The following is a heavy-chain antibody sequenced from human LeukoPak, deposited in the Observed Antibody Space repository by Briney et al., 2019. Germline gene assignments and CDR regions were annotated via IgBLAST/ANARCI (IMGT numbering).Heavy chain of an antibody. Sequence: GGSLRLSCAASGFTFSNYAVNWVRQAPGKGLQWVSAISGSGDTTFYADSVKGRFTISRGNSKSTVYLQMNSLRAEDTALYYCAKTVIDTTYYDYWGQGTRVTVSS. J-gene: IGHJ4*02. D-gene: IGHD3-16*02. CDR1: GFTFSNYA. CDR3: AKTVIDTTYYDY. V-gene: IGHV3-23*01. CDR2: ISGSGDTT.